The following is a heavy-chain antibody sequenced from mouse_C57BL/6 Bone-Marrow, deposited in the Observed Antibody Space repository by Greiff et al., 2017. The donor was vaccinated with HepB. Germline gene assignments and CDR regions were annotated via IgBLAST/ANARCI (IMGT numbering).Heavy chain of an antibody. CDR1: GYTFTSYG. J-gene: IGHJ3*01. Sequence: VKLVESGAELARPGASVKLSCKASGYTFTSYGISWVKQRTGQGLEWIGEIYPRSGNTYYNEKFKGKATLTADKSSSTAYMELRSLTSEDSAVYFCARRGYGPWFAYWGQGTLVTVSA. CDR2: IYPRSGNT. V-gene: IGHV1-81*01. D-gene: IGHD1-1*01. CDR3: ARRGYGPWFAY.